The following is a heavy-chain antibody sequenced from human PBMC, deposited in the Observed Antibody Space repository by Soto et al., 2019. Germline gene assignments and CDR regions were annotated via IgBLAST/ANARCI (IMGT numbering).Heavy chain of an antibody. V-gene: IGHV1-3*04. CDR2: IHTATGNT. CDR1: GYTFTNNV. D-gene: IGHD1-7*01. CDR3: ARDPIWTYTWNYARLNYLDP. J-gene: IGHJ5*02. Sequence: ASVKVSCKASGYTFTNNVIHWLRQAPGQTLEWMGWIHTATGNTKYSQKFEARVTLTRDTAASTAYMELNSLRSDDTAVYYCARDPIWTYTWNYARLNYLDPWGQGTMVTVSS.